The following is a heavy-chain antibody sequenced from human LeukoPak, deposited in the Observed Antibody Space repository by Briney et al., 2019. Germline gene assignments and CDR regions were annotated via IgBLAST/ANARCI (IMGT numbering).Heavy chain of an antibody. J-gene: IGHJ3*02. CDR3: ARDLAFDI. CDR2: IYSGGSR. CDR1: GFTVSSNY. Sequence: PVGSLRLSCAASGFTVSSNYRSWVRQAPGKGLEWVSVIYSGGSRYYADSVKGRFTISRDNSKNTLYLQMNSLRAEDTAVYYCARDLAFDIWGQGTMVTVSS. V-gene: IGHV3-53*05.